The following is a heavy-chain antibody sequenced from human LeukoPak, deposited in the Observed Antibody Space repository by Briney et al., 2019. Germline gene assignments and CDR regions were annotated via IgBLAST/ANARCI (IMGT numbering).Heavy chain of an antibody. CDR2: INPSGGST. Sequence: ASVKVSCKASGYTFTSYYMYWVRQAPGQGLEWMGVINPSGGSTTYAQKFQGRVTMTRDTSTSTVYMELSSLRSEDTAVYYCATRYCGGGSCYDFIYWGQGTLVTVSS. J-gene: IGHJ4*02. D-gene: IGHD2-15*01. CDR1: GYTFTSYY. V-gene: IGHV1-46*01. CDR3: ATRYCGGGSCYDFIY.